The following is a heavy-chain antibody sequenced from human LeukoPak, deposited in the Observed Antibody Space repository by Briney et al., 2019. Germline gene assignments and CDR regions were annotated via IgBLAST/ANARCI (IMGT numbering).Heavy chain of an antibody. CDR1: GFTFSSYW. J-gene: IGHJ4*02. Sequence: GGSLRLSCAASGFTFSSYWMSWLRQAPGKGLEWVGRIKSKTDGGTTDYVAPVKGRFTISRDDSKNTLYLQMNSLKTEDTAVYYCTTDRSLYDILTGFWGQGTLVTVSS. D-gene: IGHD3-9*01. V-gene: IGHV3-15*01. CDR3: TTDRSLYDILTGF. CDR2: IKSKTDGGTT.